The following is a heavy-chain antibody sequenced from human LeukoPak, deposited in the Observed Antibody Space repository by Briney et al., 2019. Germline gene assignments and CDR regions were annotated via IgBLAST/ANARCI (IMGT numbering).Heavy chain of an antibody. J-gene: IGHJ5*02. Sequence: GASVNVSCKASVYTFTDHHMHWVRQAPGQGLEWMGWIHPNSGDTNYAQKFQGRVTMTRDTSISTAYMELSRLRSDDTAVYYCARGTFDPWGQGTLVTVSS. V-gene: IGHV1-2*02. CDR1: VYTFTDHH. CDR3: ARGTFDP. CDR2: IHPNSGDT.